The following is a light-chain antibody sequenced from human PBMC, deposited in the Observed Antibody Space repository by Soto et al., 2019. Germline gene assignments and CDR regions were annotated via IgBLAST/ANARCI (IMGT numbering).Light chain of an antibody. Sequence: QSALTQPRSVSGSPGQSVAISCTGTSSDVGGYSLVSWYQQHPGKAPKLILYDVTKRPPRVPDRFSGSRSGDTASLTISGLQAEDEADYYCCSYSANFAIFGGGTKLTVL. CDR2: DVT. V-gene: IGLV2-11*01. CDR1: SSDVGGYSL. CDR3: CSYSANFAI. J-gene: IGLJ2*01.